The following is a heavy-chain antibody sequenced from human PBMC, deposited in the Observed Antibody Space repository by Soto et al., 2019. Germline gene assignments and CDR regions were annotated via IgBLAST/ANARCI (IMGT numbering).Heavy chain of an antibody. D-gene: IGHD6-19*01. Sequence: GGSLRLSCAASGFTFSSSWMHWVRQAPGKGLVWVAVIRNDESKKYYEDSVTGRFTISRDNSRSALYLQMDSLRAEDTGVYYCAGSSGLGIDFWGQGTLVTV. CDR3: AGSSGLGIDF. CDR1: GFTFSSSW. V-gene: IGHV3-33*08. CDR2: IRNDESKK. J-gene: IGHJ4*02.